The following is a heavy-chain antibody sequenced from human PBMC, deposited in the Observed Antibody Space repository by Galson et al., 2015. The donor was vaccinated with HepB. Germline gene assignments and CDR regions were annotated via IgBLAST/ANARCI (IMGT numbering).Heavy chain of an antibody. J-gene: IGHJ4*02. CDR3: AKDRDKVLWFGLYDYFDY. CDR2: ISGSGGST. Sequence: SLRLSCAASGFTFSSYAMSWVRQAPGKGLEWVSAISGSGGSTYYADSVKGRFTISRDNSKNTLYLQMNSLRAEDTAVYYCAKDRDKVLWFGLYDYFDYWGQGTLVTVSS. D-gene: IGHD3-10*01. CDR1: GFTFSSYA. V-gene: IGHV3-23*01.